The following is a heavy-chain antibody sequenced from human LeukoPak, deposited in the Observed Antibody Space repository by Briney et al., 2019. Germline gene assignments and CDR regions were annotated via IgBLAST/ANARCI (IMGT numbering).Heavy chain of an antibody. Sequence: PSETLSLTCTVSGGSISSYFWSWIRQPAGKGLEWIGRIYTSGSTDYNPSLKSRVTMSVDTSKNQFSLKLSSVAAADTAVYYCARSGSASGSYNDYWGQGTLVTVSS. CDR2: IYTSGST. V-gene: IGHV4-4*07. CDR1: GGSISSYF. D-gene: IGHD1-26*01. CDR3: ARSGSASGSYNDY. J-gene: IGHJ4*02.